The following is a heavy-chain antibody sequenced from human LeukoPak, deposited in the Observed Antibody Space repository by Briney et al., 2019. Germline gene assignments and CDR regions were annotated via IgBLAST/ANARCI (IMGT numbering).Heavy chain of an antibody. CDR3: ARGERSGAVDC. J-gene: IGHJ4*02. V-gene: IGHV4-4*07. CDR2: IYTSGRT. CDR1: GGSISSYY. Sequence: SETLSLTCTVSGGSISSYYWSWIRQPAGKGLEWIGRIYTSGRTNYNPSLKSRVTMSVDTSKNQFSLKLSSVTVADTAVYYCARGERSGAVDCWGQGTLVTVSS. D-gene: IGHD6-19*01.